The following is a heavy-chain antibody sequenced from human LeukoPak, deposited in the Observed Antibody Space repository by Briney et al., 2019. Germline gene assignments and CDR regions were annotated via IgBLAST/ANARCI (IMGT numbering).Heavy chain of an antibody. D-gene: IGHD6-19*01. CDR2: FDPEDGET. J-gene: IGHJ3*02. Sequence: ASVKVSCKASGYTFTSYGISWVRQAPGKGLEWMGGFDPEDGETIYAQKFQGRVTMTTDTSTSTAYMELRSLRSDDTALYYCARFGLGKHIEVAGIPFDIWGQGTMVTVSS. CDR1: GYTFTSYG. V-gene: IGHV1-18*01. CDR3: ARFGLGKHIEVAGIPFDI.